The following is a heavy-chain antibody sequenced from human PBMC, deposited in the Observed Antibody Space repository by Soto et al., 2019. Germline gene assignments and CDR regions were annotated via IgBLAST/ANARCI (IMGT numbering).Heavy chain of an antibody. J-gene: IGHJ4*02. CDR3: ARSRGGYFDY. CDR2: IYYSGST. Sequence: PSETLSLTCTVSGDSISSYDWSWIRQPPGKGLEWIGYIYYSGSTNYNPSLKSRLTISLDTSKNQFSLKLSSVTAADTAVYYCARSRGGYFDYWGQGTLVTVSS. V-gene: IGHV4-59*01. CDR1: GDSISSYD. D-gene: IGHD3-22*01.